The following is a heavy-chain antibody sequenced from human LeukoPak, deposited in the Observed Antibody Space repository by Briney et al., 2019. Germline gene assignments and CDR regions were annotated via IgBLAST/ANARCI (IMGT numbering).Heavy chain of an antibody. V-gene: IGHV4-39*07. Sequence: SETLSLTCTVSGGSIFSSNSYWGWIRQPPGKGLEWIGEINHSGSTNYNPSLKSRVTISVDTSKNQFSLKLSSVTAADTAVYYCASDKPDYWGQGTLVTVSS. CDR1: GGSIFSSNSY. J-gene: IGHJ4*02. CDR3: ASDKPDY. CDR2: INHSGST.